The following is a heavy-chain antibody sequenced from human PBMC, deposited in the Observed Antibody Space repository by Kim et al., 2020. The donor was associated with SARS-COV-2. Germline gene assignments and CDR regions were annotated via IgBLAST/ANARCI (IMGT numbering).Heavy chain of an antibody. V-gene: IGHV4-31*03. Sequence: SETLSLTCTVSGGSISSGGYYWSWIRQHPGKGLEWIGYIYYSGSTYYNPSLKSRVTISVDTSKNQFSLKLRSVTAADTAVYYCARATMVRGKFFDYWGQGTLVTVSS. CDR3: ARATMVRGKFFDY. D-gene: IGHD3-10*01. CDR2: IYYSGST. CDR1: GGSISSGGYY. J-gene: IGHJ4*02.